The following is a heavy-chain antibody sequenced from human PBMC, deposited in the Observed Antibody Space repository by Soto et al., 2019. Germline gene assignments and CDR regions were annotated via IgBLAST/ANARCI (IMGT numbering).Heavy chain of an antibody. Sequence: QVQHVQSGAEVKKPGDSVKVSCKASGYSFTGHYMHWVRRAPGQGLEGMGWVNLNTGGTDYAQEFQVRVTITTATSVRPVYLEVTRLQFDDTAIYYCARDPSSFLGRVYGMDVWGQGTAVTVSS. CDR1: GYSFTGHY. J-gene: IGHJ6*02. V-gene: IGHV1-2*02. CDR2: VNLNTGGT. CDR3: ARDPSSFLGRVYGMDV.